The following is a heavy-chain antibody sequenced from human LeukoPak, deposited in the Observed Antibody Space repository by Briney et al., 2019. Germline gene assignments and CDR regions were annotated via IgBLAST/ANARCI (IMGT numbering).Heavy chain of an antibody. CDR3: AKGAGFQPAQKWAAYYYYMDV. Sequence: GGSLRLSCAASGFTFSSYAMHWVCQPPGKGLEWVAVISYDGSNKYYADSVKGRFTISRDNSKNTLYLQMNSLRPEDTAEYYCAKGAGFQPAQKWAAYYYYMDVWGKGTTVTISS. CDR2: ISYDGSNK. J-gene: IGHJ6*03. D-gene: IGHD1-26*01. CDR1: GFTFSSYA. V-gene: IGHV3-30*04.